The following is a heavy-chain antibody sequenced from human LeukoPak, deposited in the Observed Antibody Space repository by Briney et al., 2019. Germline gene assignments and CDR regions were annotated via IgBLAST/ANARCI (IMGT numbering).Heavy chain of an antibody. V-gene: IGHV4-34*01. D-gene: IGHD2-2*01. Sequence: PSETLSLTCAVYGGSFSGYYWSWIRQPPGKGLEWIGEINHSGSTNYNPSLKSRVTLSVDTSKNQFSLKLSSVTAADTAVYYCARVKGFYCSSTSCIDYWGQGTLVTVSS. CDR2: INHSGST. CDR3: ARVKGFYCSSTSCIDY. CDR1: GGSFSGYY. J-gene: IGHJ4*02.